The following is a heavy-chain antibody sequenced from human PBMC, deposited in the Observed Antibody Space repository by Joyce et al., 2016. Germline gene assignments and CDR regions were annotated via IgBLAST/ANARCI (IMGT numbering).Heavy chain of an antibody. V-gene: IGHV3-15*05. CDR1: GFSLTKAW. CDR2: IKRKIDGETK. Sequence: DVQLVASGGGLVRPGGSVRLSCAASGFSLTKAWMRWFRQAQGKGLEWVGRIKRKIDGETKDYAAPLRGRCTMSRDDSKNMVYLEMINVKTEDTAVYYCATEDTTVAPFDAFDIWGRGTLVIVSS. D-gene: IGHD1-1*01. J-gene: IGHJ3*02. CDR3: ATEDTTVAPFDAFDI.